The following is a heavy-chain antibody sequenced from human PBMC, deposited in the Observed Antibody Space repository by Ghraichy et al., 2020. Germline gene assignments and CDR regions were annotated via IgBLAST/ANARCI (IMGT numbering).Heavy chain of an antibody. CDR1: GFSLSTSGVG. J-gene: IGHJ6*02. D-gene: IGHD3-22*01. CDR3: AHLAPPYYYDSSSRLYYGMDV. CDR2: IYWNDDK. Sequence: SGPTLVKPTQTLTLTCTFSGFSLSTSGVGVGWIRQPPGKALEWLALIYWNDDKRYSPSLKSRLTITKDTSKNQVVLTMTNMDPVDTATYYCAHLAPPYYYDSSSRLYYGMDVWGQGTTVTVSS. V-gene: IGHV2-5*01.